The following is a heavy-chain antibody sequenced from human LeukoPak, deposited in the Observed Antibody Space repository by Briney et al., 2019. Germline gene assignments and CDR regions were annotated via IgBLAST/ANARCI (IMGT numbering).Heavy chain of an antibody. Sequence: GRSLRLSCAASGFTFSSYSMNWVRQAPGKGLEWVSSISSSSSYIYYAGSVKGRFTISRDNAKNSLYLQMNSLRAEDTAVYYCARYSSWAFAYYYGMDVWGQGTTVTVSS. V-gene: IGHV3-21*01. D-gene: IGHD6-13*01. CDR2: ISSSSSYI. CDR3: ARYSSWAFAYYYGMDV. J-gene: IGHJ6*02. CDR1: GFTFSSYS.